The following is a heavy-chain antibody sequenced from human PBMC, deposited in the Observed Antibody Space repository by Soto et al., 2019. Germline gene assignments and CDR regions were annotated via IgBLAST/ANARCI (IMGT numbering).Heavy chain of an antibody. CDR2: ISFDGSHK. J-gene: IGHJ4*02. CDR1: GFTFSNYG. V-gene: IGHV3-30*18. Sequence: QVLLVESGGGVVQPGRSMRLSCAGSGFTFSNYGLHRVRQAPGKGLDWVSFISFDGSHKYYADSVKGRFTISRDSSNNMLYLQMDSLTTEDTAVYYCAKDGAPRYCSRSSCHPAGAYWGQRTLVTVSS. CDR3: AKDGAPRYCSRSSCHPAGAY. D-gene: IGHD2-15*01.